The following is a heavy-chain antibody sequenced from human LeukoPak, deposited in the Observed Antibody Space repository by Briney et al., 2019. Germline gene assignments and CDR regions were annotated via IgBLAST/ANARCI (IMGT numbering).Heavy chain of an antibody. CDR3: ARDTRYSSGWYQH. CDR2: ISYDGSNK. J-gene: IGHJ4*02. Sequence: PGGSLRLSCAASGFTFSSYAMHWVRQAPGKGLEWVAVISYDGSNKYYADSVKGRFTISRDNSKNTLYLQMNSLRAKDTAVYYCARDTRYSSGWYQHWGQGTLVTVSS. CDR1: GFTFSSYA. V-gene: IGHV3-30-3*01. D-gene: IGHD6-19*01.